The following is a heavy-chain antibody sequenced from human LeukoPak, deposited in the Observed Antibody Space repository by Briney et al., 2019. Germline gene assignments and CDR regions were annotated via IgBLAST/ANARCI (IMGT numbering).Heavy chain of an antibody. D-gene: IGHD4-11*01. V-gene: IGHV4-38-2*02. CDR2: IYHSGST. Sequence: SETLSLTCTVSGYSISSGYYWGWIRQPPGKGLEWIGSIYHSGSTYYNPSLKSRVTISVDRSKNQFSLKLSSVTAADTAVYYCAREGLPTYFDYWGQGTLVTVSS. CDR1: GYSISSGYY. J-gene: IGHJ4*02. CDR3: AREGLPTYFDY.